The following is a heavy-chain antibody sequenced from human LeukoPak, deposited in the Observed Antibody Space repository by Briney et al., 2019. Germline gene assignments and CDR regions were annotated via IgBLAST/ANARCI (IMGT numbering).Heavy chain of an antibody. CDR2: INPNSGGT. V-gene: IGHV1-2*06. D-gene: IGHD3-3*01. J-gene: IGHJ4*02. CDR1: GYTFTGYY. CDR3: AREWEGYDFWSGYDYYFDY. Sequence: ASVKVSCKASGYTFTGYYMHWVRQAPGQGLEWMGRINPNSGGTNYAQKFQGRVTMTRDTSISTAYMELSRLRSDDTAVYYCAREWEGYDFWSGYDYYFDYWGQGTLVTVSS.